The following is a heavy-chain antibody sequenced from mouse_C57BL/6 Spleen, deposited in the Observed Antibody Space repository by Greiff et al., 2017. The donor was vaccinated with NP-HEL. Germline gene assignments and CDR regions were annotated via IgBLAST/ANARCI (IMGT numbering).Heavy chain of an antibody. V-gene: IGHV5-17*01. CDR3: ARPYSLYAMDY. CDR2: ISSGSSTI. CDR1: GFTFSDYG. Sequence: EVKLMESGGGLVKPGGSLKLSCAASGFTFSDYGMHWVRQAPEKGLEWVAYISSGSSTIYYADTVKGRFTISRDTAKNTLFLQMTSLRSEDTAMYYCARPYSLYAMDYWGQGTSVTVSS. J-gene: IGHJ4*01. D-gene: IGHD2-12*01.